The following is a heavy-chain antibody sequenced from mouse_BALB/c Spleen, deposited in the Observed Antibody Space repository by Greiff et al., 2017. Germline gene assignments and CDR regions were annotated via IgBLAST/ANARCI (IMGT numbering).Heavy chain of an antibody. CDR2: ISNGGGST. CDR3: ARHLYGYRYAMDY. CDR1: GFTFSSYT. V-gene: IGHV5-12-2*01. D-gene: IGHD1-2*01. Sequence: EVKLMESGGGLVQPGGSLKLSCAASGFTFSSYTMSWVRQTPEKRLEWVAYISNGGGSTYYPDTVKGRFTISRDNAKNTLYLQMSSLKSEDTAMYYCARHLYGYRYAMDYWGQGTSVTVSS. J-gene: IGHJ4*01.